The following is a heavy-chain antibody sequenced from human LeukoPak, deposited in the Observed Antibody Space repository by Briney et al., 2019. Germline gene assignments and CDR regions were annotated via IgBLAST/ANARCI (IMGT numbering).Heavy chain of an antibody. CDR3: ARRGGSSSLDVPWFDS. D-gene: IGHD6-6*01. CDR2: IIPVFGTA. J-gene: IGHJ5*01. CDR1: GVTLISFT. V-gene: IGHV1-69*13. Sequence: ASVKVSCKASGVTLISFTITWVRQAPGQGLEWMGGIIPVFGTANYAQKFQGRVTITADESTRTAYMALTSLRSEDTAVYYCARRGGSSSLDVPWFDSWGQGTLSPSPQ.